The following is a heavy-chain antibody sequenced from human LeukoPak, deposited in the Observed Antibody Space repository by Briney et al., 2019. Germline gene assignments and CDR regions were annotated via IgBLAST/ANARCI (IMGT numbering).Heavy chain of an antibody. CDR2: NNPSGGST. V-gene: IGHV1-46*01. J-gene: IGHJ6*02. Sequence: ASVKASCKASGYTFTSYYMHWVRQAPGQGLEWMGINNPSGGSTSYAQKFQGRVTMTRDTSTSTVYMELSSLRSEDTAVYYCARFPNTAMVMGLEYYYYGMDVWGQGTTVTVSS. CDR3: ARFPNTAMVMGLEYYYYGMDV. D-gene: IGHD5-18*01. CDR1: GYTFTSYY.